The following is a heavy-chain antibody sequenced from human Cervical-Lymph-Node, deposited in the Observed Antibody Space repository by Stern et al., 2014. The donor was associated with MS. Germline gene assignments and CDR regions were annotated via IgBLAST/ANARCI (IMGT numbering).Heavy chain of an antibody. V-gene: IGHV4-31*03. J-gene: IGHJ3*02. CDR2: VHLSGST. Sequence: VQLQESGPGLVKPSQTLSLTFTVSGGSMTNGVYYWSLVRQHPGKGLEWIGSVHLSGSTYYNPSLKSRVSMSAATSMNQSSLNLRSGTAADTAVYYCARVDYETNTHDAFDIWGQGTLVTVSS. CDR1: GGSMTNGVYY. CDR3: ARVDYETNTHDAFDI. D-gene: IGHD4/OR15-4a*01.